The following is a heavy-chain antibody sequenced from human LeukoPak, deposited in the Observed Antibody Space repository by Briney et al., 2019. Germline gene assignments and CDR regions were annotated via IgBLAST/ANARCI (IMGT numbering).Heavy chain of an antibody. CDR2: IYYGGST. CDR3: ARVQYGSGSYKPPYYYGMDV. V-gene: IGHV4-59*01. Sequence: SETLSLTCTVSGGSISSYYWSWIRQPPGKGLEWIGYIYYGGSTNYNPSLKSRVTISVDTSKNQFSLKLSSVTAADTAVYYCARVQYGSGSYKPPYYYGMDVWGQGTTVTVSS. CDR1: GGSISSYY. J-gene: IGHJ6*02. D-gene: IGHD3-10*01.